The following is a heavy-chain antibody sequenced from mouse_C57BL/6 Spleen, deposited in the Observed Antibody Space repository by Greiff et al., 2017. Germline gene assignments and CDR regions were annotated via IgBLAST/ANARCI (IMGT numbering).Heavy chain of an antibody. Sequence: QVQLQQPGAELVMPGASVKLSCKASGYTFTSYWMHWVKQRPGRGLEWSGEIDPSDSYTNYNQKFKGKSTLTVDKSSSTAYMQLSSLTSEDSAVYYCARWDYGSSYYFDYWGQGTTLTVSS. CDR2: IDPSDSYT. V-gene: IGHV1-69*01. D-gene: IGHD1-1*01. CDR1: GYTFTSYW. CDR3: ARWDYGSSYYFDY. J-gene: IGHJ2*01.